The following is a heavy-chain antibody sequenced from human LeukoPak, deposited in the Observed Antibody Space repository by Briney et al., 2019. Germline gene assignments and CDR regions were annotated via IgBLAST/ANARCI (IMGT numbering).Heavy chain of an antibody. CDR2: ISYDGSNK. J-gene: IGHJ1*01. V-gene: IGHV3-30-3*01. CDR1: GFTFSSYA. D-gene: IGHD6-13*01. CDR3: ARSAAGKDEYFQH. Sequence: GRSLRLSCAVSGFTFSSYAMHWVRQAPGKGLEWVAVISYDGSNKYYADSVKGRFTISRDNSKNTLYLQMNSLRAEDTAVYYCARSAAGKDEYFQHWGQGTLVTVSS.